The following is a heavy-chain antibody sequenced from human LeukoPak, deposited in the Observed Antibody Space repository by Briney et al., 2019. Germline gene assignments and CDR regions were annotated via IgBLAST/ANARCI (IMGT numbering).Heavy chain of an antibody. V-gene: IGHV3-23*01. D-gene: IGHD6-19*01. CDR2: ISGSGGST. J-gene: IGHJ4*02. CDR3: AKPRSGWSLWDY. CDR1: GLTFSSYA. Sequence: GGSLRLSCAASGLTFSSYAMSWVRQAPGKGLEWVSAISGSGGSTYYADSVKGRFTISRDNSKNTLYQQMNSLRAEDTAVYYCAKPRSGWSLWDYWGLGTLVTVSS.